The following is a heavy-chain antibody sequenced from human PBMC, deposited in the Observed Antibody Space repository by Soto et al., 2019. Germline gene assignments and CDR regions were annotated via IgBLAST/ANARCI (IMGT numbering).Heavy chain of an antibody. CDR3: ARGNTVETVSY. D-gene: IGHD5-18*01. Sequence: QVQLVQSGAEVKKPGASVKVSCKASGYTFSSYGINWVRQAPGQGLEWMGWISAYNGNTNYAQKLQGRVTMTTDTSTSRAYMEMRSLRFDDTAAYYCARGNTVETVSYWGQGTLVTVSS. J-gene: IGHJ4*02. CDR2: ISAYNGNT. CDR1: GYTFSSYG. V-gene: IGHV1-18*01.